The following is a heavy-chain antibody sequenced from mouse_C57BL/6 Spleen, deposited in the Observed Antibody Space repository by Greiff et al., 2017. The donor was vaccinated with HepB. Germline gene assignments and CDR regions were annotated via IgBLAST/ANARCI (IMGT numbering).Heavy chain of an antibody. CDR2: IYPGSGST. Sequence: QVQLQQPGAELVKPGASVKMSCKASGYTFTSYWITWVKQRPGQGLEWIGDIYPGSGSTNYNEKFKSKATLTVDTSSSTAYMQLSSLTSEDSAVDYCARYYDYDRGYAMDYWGQGTSVTVSS. CDR1: GYTFTSYW. V-gene: IGHV1-55*01. CDR3: ARYYDYDRGYAMDY. J-gene: IGHJ4*01. D-gene: IGHD2-4*01.